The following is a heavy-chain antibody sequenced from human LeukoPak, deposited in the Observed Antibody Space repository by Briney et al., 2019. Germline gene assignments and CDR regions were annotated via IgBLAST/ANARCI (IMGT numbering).Heavy chain of an antibody. D-gene: IGHD6-19*01. J-gene: IGHJ4*02. CDR1: GGSFSGYY. CDR2: INHSGST. CDR3: ARGEVAGLNY. V-gene: IGHV4-34*01. Sequence: PSETLSLTCAVYGGSFSGYYWSWIRQPPGKGLEWIGEINHSGSTNYNPSLKSRVTISVDTSKNQFSLKLSSVTAADTAVYYCARGEVAGLNYWGQGTLVTVSS.